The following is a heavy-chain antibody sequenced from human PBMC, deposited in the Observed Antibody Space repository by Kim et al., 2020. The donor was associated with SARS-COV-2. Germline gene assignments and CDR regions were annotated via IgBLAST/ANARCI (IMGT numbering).Heavy chain of an antibody. J-gene: IGHJ4*02. D-gene: IGHD6-13*01. V-gene: IGHV4-31*03. CDR3: ARTDSSSCEDY. Sequence: SETLSLTCTVSGGSISSGGYYWSWIRQHPGKGLEWIGYIYYSGSTYYNPSLKSRVTISVDTSKNQFSLKLSSVTAADTAVYYCARTDSSSCEDYWGQGTLVTVSS. CDR2: IYYSGST. CDR1: GGSISSGGYY.